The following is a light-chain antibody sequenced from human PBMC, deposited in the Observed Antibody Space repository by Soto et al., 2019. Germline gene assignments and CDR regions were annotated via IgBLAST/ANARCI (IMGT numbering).Light chain of an antibody. Sequence: DIQMTQSPSTLSASVGDRVTITCRASQSISSWLVWYQQKPGKAPKLLIYKASSLESGVPSRFSGSGSGTEITLTISSLQPDDFATYYCQQYNSYPWTFGQGTKVEIK. CDR1: QSISSW. V-gene: IGKV1-5*03. CDR3: QQYNSYPWT. CDR2: KAS. J-gene: IGKJ1*01.